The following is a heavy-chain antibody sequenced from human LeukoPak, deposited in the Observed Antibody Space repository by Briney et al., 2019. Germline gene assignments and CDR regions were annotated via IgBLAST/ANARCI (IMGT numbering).Heavy chain of an antibody. CDR3: AKDRTVAGSDY. V-gene: IGHV3-30*18. CDR1: GFTFSSYG. Sequence: PGGSLRLSCAASGFTFSSYGMHWVRQAPGKGLEWVAVISYDGSNKYYADSVKGRFTISRDNSKNTLYLQMNSLRAEDTAVYYCAKDRTVAGSDYWGQGTLVTVSS. CDR2: ISYDGSNK. J-gene: IGHJ4*02. D-gene: IGHD6-19*01.